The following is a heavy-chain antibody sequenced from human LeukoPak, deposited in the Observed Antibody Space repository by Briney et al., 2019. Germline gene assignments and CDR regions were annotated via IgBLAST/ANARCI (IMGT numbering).Heavy chain of an antibody. D-gene: IGHD1-26*01. V-gene: IGHV3-23*01. CDR1: GFTFSSYA. Sequence: GGSLRLSCVASGFTFSSYAMSWVRQPPGKGLQWVSTISGSEGGTYYADSVKGRFTISRDNSKNTLYLQMNSLRAEDTAVYYCVKDLGRYRNNCFDYWGQGTLVTVSS. CDR2: ISGSEGGT. CDR3: VKDLGRYRNNCFDY. J-gene: IGHJ4*02.